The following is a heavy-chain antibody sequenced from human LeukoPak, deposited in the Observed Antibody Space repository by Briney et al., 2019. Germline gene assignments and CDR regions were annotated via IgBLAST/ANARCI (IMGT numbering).Heavy chain of an antibody. D-gene: IGHD3-10*01. CDR1: GFTFSSYG. J-gene: IGHJ4*02. CDR2: IWYDGSNK. V-gene: IGHV3-33*01. Sequence: GGSLRLSCAASGFTFSSYGMLWVREAPGQGLGGVAVIWYDGSNKYYADSVKARFTISRDNSKNTLCLQMNSLRAEDTAVYYCARESSRMVRGVKKNHYFDYWGQGTLVTVSS. CDR3: ARESSRMVRGVKKNHYFDY.